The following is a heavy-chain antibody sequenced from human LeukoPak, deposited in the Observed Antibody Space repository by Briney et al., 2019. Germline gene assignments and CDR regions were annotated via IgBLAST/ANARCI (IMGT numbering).Heavy chain of an antibody. CDR3: AKDLTSSSFYSGDY. V-gene: IGHV3-23*01. Sequence: GGSLRLSCAASGFTFSSYAMSWVRQAPGKGLEWVSAISGSGGSTYYAASVKGRFTISRDNSKNTLWLQMNSLRAEDTAVYYCAKDLTSSSFYSGDYWGQGTLVTVSS. D-gene: IGHD2-2*01. CDR1: GFTFSSYA. CDR2: ISGSGGST. J-gene: IGHJ4*02.